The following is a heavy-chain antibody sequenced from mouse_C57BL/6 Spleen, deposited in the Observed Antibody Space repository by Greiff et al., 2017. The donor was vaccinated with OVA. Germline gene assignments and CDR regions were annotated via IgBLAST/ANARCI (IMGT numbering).Heavy chain of an antibody. J-gene: IGHJ2*01. CDR2: IYPGDGDT. V-gene: IGHV1-82*01. CDR1: GYAFSSSW. D-gene: IGHD3-2*02. Sequence: VQLQQSGPELVKPGASVKISCKASGYAFSSSWMNWVKQRPGKGLEWIGRIYPGDGDTNYNGKFKGKATLTADKSSSTAYMQLSSLTSEDSAVYFCARETAQAPDYWGQGTTLTVSS. CDR3: ARETAQAPDY.